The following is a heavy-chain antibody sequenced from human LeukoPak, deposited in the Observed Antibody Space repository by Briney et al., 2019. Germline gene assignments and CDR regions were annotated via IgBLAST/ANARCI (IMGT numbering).Heavy chain of an antibody. Sequence: SETLSLTCTVSGGSISSSSYYWGWIRQPPGKGLEWIGSLHYGGSTYYNPSLKGRVTISVDTSKKQISLKQNSVTAADTAVYYCARLTFHYDGSGYYFDYWGQGTLVTVSS. D-gene: IGHD3-22*01. J-gene: IGHJ4*02. CDR3: ARLTFHYDGSGYYFDY. CDR1: GGSISSSSYY. V-gene: IGHV4-39*01. CDR2: LHYGGST.